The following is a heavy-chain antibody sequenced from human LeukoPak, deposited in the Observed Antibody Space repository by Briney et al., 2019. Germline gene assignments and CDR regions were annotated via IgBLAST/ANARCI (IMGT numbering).Heavy chain of an antibody. V-gene: IGHV4-61*02. CDR2: IHTSGST. CDR1: SDYISSSNYY. J-gene: IGHJ3*02. D-gene: IGHD3-3*01. Sequence: SETLSLTCTVSSDYISSSNYYWSWIRQPAGKGLEWIGRIHTSGSTNYNPSLKSRVTMSVDTSKNQFSLKLSSVTAADTAVYYCARNTDFWSGSDAFDIWGQGTMVTVSS. CDR3: ARNTDFWSGSDAFDI.